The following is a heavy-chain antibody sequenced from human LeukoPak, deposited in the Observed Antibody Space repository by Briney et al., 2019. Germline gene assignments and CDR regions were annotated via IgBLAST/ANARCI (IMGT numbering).Heavy chain of an antibody. CDR2: IWYDGSNK. CDR3: ARGPDDSGGYYSARAFDY. J-gene: IGHJ4*02. CDR1: GFTFSSYG. Sequence: PGGSLRLSCAASGFTFSSYGMHWVRQAPGKGLEWVAVIWYDGSNKYYADSVKGRLTISRDNSKKTLYLQMKSLRAEDTAVYYCARGPDDSGGYYSARAFDYWGQGTLVTVSS. V-gene: IGHV3-33*01. D-gene: IGHD3-22*01.